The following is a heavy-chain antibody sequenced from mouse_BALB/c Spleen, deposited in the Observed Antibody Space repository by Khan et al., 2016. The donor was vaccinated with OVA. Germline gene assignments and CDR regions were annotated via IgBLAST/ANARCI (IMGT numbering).Heavy chain of an antibody. CDR1: GYTFTNYW. J-gene: IGHJ1*01. CDR2: IHPGGGFT. V-gene: IGHV1-63*01. D-gene: IGHD3-1*01. Sequence: QVQLQQSGPELVRPGTSVKISCKASGYTFTNYWLGWLKQRPGHGLDWIGDIHPGGGFTNYNEKFKGKAALTADTSSTSAYMQFSSLTSEDSAVYFCARWATWYFDVWGAGTTGTVSS. CDR3: ARWATWYFDV.